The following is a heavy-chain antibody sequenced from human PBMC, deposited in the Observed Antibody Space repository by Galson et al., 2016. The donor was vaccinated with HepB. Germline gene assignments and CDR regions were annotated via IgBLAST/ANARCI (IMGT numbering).Heavy chain of an antibody. CDR2: ISYDGSNT. CDR1: EFTFIDYP. J-gene: IGHJ5*02. Sequence: SLRLSCAASEFTFIDYPMHWVRQAPGKGLEWVAVISYDGSNTYYADSVKGRFTISRDNSRNTLWLQMNSLRAEDTAVYFCATARNHHYDDFWSPPSGSWDQGTLVTVSS. V-gene: IGHV3-30-3*01. D-gene: IGHD3-3*01. CDR3: ATARNHHYDDFWSPPSGS.